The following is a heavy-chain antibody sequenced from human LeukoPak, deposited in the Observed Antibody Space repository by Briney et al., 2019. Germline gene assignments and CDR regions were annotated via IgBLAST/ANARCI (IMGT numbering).Heavy chain of an antibody. CDR2: IYYSGST. V-gene: IGHV4-59*12. J-gene: IGHJ5*02. CDR3: ARNPDYDILTGYDSGWFDP. CDR1: GGSISTYY. Sequence: SETLSLTCTVSGGSISTYYWSWIRQPPGKGLEWMGYIYYSGSTKYNPSLKSRVTISVDTSKNQFSLKLSSVTAADTAVYYRARNPDYDILTGYDSGWFDPWGQGTLVTVSS. D-gene: IGHD3-9*01.